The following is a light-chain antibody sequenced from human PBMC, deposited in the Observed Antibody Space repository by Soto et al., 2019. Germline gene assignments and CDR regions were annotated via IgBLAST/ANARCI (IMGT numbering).Light chain of an antibody. J-gene: IGKJ1*01. V-gene: IGKV1-5*01. CDR3: QQYNSYSET. Sequence: DIQMTQPHSTLSASVADRVTITCRASQSISSWLAWYQQKPGKAPKLLIYDASSWESGVPSRFSGSGSGTEFTLTISSLQPEDFAPYYCQQYNSYSETFGQGTKVDIK. CDR1: QSISSW. CDR2: DAS.